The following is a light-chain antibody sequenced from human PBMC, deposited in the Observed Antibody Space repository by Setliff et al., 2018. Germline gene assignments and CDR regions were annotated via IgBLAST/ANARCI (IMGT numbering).Light chain of an antibody. J-gene: IGLJ2*01. CDR1: SGDIDPYNY. Sequence: QSALAQPPSASGSPGQSVTISCTGTSGDIDPYNYVSWYQQHPGKAPKLLIYEVSKRPSGVPDRFSGSKSGNTAFLTVSGLQAEDEAEYFCGSYTHFDAFDVLFGGGTKVTVL. CDR2: EVS. V-gene: IGLV2-8*01. CDR3: GSYTHFDAFDVL.